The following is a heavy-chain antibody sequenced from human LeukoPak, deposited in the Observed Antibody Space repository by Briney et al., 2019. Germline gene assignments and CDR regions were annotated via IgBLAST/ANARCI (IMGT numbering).Heavy chain of an antibody. V-gene: IGHV4-4*07. J-gene: IGHJ4*02. CDR2: MYANGDF. CDR1: GGSIGIYY. CDR3: ARGWAPRGQKSCFDY. Sequence: SSETLSLTCTVSGGSIGIYYWTWIRQSAGKGLEWLGRMYANGDFNYNPFLKSRVTMSVDTSKNQFSLNLNSVTAADTAVYYCARGWAPRGQKSCFDYWGRGTLVTVSS. D-gene: IGHD1-26*01.